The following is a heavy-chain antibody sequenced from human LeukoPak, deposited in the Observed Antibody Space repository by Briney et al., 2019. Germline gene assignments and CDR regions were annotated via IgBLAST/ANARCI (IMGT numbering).Heavy chain of an antibody. CDR3: AREMPGGSNWFDF. V-gene: IGHV3-23*01. D-gene: IGHD2-2*01. Sequence: HPGGSLRLSCAASGFTFSSYAMSWVRQAPGKGLEWVSAISGSGGSTYYADSVKGRFTISRDNSKNTLYLQMNSLRAEDTAMYYCAREMPGGSNWFDFWGQGTLVTVSS. CDR1: GFTFSSYA. J-gene: IGHJ5*01. CDR2: ISGSGGST.